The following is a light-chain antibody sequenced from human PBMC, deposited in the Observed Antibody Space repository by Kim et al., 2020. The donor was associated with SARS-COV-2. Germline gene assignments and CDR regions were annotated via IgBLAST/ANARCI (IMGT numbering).Light chain of an antibody. CDR2: DKD. CDR3: YSRDTSGSHVI. CDR1: SLRNYF. Sequence: SELTQDPVVSVALGQTVRITCHGDSLRNYFADWCQQRPGQAPVVVIYDKDTRPSGIPDRFSGSGSDNTASSTITGAQAEDEADYFCYSRDTSGSHVIFGGGTKVTVL. V-gene: IGLV3-19*01. J-gene: IGLJ2*01.